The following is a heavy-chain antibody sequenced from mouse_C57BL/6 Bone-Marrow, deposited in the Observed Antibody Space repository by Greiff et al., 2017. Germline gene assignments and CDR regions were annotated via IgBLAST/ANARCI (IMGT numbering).Heavy chain of an antibody. V-gene: IGHV5-9*01. CDR1: GFTFSSYT. CDR3: SRQVTTVLATKYFDV. D-gene: IGHD1-1*01. J-gene: IGHJ1*03. CDR2: LSGGGGNT. Sequence: EVKLMESGGGLVKPGGSLKLSCAASGFTFSSYTMSWVRQTPETRLQWVAALSGGGGNTYYPDSVKGRFTISRDNDKNILYLQMSSLRSEDTALYYCSRQVTTVLATKYFDVWGTGTTVTVSS.